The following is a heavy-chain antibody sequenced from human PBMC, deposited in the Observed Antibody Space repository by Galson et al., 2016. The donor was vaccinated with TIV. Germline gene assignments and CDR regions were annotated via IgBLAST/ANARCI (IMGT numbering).Heavy chain of an antibody. Sequence: SLRLSCAASGFTFSSYGTHWVRQAPGKGLEWVAVILYDGSNKYYADSVKGRFTISRDNSRNTVSLLMNSLRAEDTAVYYCAKDPRIYGDYLLAYFDYWGQGTLVSVSS. CDR2: ILYDGSNK. V-gene: IGHV3-30*18. J-gene: IGHJ4*02. CDR3: AKDPRIYGDYLLAYFDY. D-gene: IGHD4-17*01. CDR1: GFTFSSYG.